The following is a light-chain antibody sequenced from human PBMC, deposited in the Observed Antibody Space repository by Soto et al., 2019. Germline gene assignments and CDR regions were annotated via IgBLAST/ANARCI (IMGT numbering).Light chain of an antibody. CDR2: GAS. CDR1: ESVSSSS. V-gene: IGKV3-20*01. Sequence: EIVLTQSPCTLSLSPGERATLSCGASESVSSSSLAWYQQKPGQAPRLVMHGASSRATGIPDRFSGSGSAADFTLTISRVEPEDFAVYYCQHYGTSPEVTFGQGTRLEIK. CDR3: QHYGTSPEVT. J-gene: IGKJ5*01.